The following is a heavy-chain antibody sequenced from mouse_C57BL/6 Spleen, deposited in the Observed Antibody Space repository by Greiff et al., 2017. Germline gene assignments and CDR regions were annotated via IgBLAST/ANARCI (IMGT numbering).Heavy chain of an antibody. D-gene: IGHD3-2*02. V-gene: IGHV1-80*01. CDR2: IYPGDGDT. CDR1: GYAFSSYW. J-gene: IGHJ4*01. CDR3: AREGNSGYDAMDY. Sequence: VKLVESGAELVKPGASVKISCKASGYAFSSYWMNWVKQRPGKGLEWIGQIYPGDGDTNYNGKFKGKATLTADKSSSTAYMQLSSLTSEDSAVYFCAREGNSGYDAMDYWGQGTSVTVSS.